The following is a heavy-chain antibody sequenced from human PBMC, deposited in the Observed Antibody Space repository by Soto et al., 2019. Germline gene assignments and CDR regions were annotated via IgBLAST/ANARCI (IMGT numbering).Heavy chain of an antibody. Sequence: ASVKVSCKASGYTFTSYYMHWVLQAPGQGLEWMGIINPSGGSTSYAQKFQGRVTMTRDTSTSTVYMELSSLRSEDTAVYYCAAAASLYNYYYGMDVWGQGTTVTVSS. CDR1: GYTFTSYY. CDR3: AAAASLYNYYYGMDV. V-gene: IGHV1-46*01. D-gene: IGHD6-13*01. CDR2: INPSGGST. J-gene: IGHJ6*02.